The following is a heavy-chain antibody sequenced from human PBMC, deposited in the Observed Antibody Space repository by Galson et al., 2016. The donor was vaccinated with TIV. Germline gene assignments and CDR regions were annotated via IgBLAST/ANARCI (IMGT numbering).Heavy chain of an antibody. Sequence: SLRLSCAASGLSVNNNFMNWVRQAPGKGLEWVSIVYDDGSTYYTDSVKGRFTISRDNSKNTLYLQMRNLRPDDAAVYYCARERRHWGGQCYLRYYFGMDVWGQGTTVTVS. J-gene: IGHJ6*02. CDR3: ARERRHWGGQCYLRYYFGMDV. V-gene: IGHV3-66*02. CDR1: GLSVNNNF. D-gene: IGHD2-21*01. CDR2: VYDDGST.